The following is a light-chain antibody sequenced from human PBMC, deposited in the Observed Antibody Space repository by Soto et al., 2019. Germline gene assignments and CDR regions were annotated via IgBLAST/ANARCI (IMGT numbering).Light chain of an antibody. Sequence: QSVLAQPPSISGAPGQRVTISCTGSSSNIGAGYDVHWYQQLPGTAPKLLIYGDTNRPSGVPDRFSGSKSGTSASLAITGLQAEDEADYYCQSHDSSLSVVFGGGTK. CDR1: SSNIGAGYD. J-gene: IGLJ2*01. CDR2: GDT. CDR3: QSHDSSLSVV. V-gene: IGLV1-40*01.